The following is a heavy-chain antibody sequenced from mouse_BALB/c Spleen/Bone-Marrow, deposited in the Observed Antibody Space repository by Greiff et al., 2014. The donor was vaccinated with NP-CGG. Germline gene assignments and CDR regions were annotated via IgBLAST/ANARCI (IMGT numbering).Heavy chain of an antibody. Sequence: QVQLKESGAELAKPGASVKMSCKASGYTFTSYWMHWVKQRPGQGLEWIGYINPSTGYTEYNQKFKDKATLTADKSSSTAYMQLSNLTSEDSAVYYCAREGYYGSPFAYWGQGTLVTVSA. V-gene: IGHV1-7*01. J-gene: IGHJ3*01. CDR1: GYTFTSYW. D-gene: IGHD1-1*01. CDR3: AREGYYGSPFAY. CDR2: INPSTGYT.